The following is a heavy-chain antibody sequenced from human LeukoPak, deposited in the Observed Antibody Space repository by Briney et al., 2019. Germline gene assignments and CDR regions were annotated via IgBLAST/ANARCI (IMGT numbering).Heavy chain of an antibody. V-gene: IGHV1-2*02. CDR3: ARGEQLWLPGVDY. Sequence: ASVKVSCKASGYSFTEHYIYWVRQAPGQGLEWVGRINCNSGDANSAQKFQGRVTMTRDTSVSTAYMDLGRLRSDDTAVYYCARGEQLWLPGVDYWGQGTLVTVSS. J-gene: IGHJ4*02. D-gene: IGHD5-18*01. CDR2: INCNSGDA. CDR1: GYSFTEHY.